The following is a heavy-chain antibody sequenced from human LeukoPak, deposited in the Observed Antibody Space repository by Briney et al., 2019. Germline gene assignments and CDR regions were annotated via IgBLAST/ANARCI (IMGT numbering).Heavy chain of an antibody. CDR2: INPNSGGT. J-gene: IGHJ4*02. CDR1: GYTFTGYY. CDR3: AGARKTGGDRYYFDY. V-gene: IGHV1-2*06. D-gene: IGHD1-14*01. Sequence: ASVKVSCKASGYTFTGYYMHWVRQAPGQGLEWMGRINPNSGGTNYAQKFQGRVTMTRDTSISTAYMELSRLRSDDTAVYYCAGARKTGGDRYYFDYWGQGTLVTVSS.